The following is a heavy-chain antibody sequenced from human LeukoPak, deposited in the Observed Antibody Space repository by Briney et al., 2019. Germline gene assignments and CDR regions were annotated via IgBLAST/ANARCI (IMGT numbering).Heavy chain of an antibody. Sequence: PSETLSLTCTVSGGSFSSGDYYWGWLRQPPGPGLEWIGYIYYSGSTYYNPSLKSRVTISVDTSKNQFSLKLSSLTAADTAVYYCAVRIIPGGYYFDYWGQGTLVTVSA. CDR3: AVRIIPGGYYFDY. CDR2: IYYSGST. J-gene: IGHJ4*02. CDR1: GGSFSSGDYY. V-gene: IGHV4-30-4*01. D-gene: IGHD3-16*01.